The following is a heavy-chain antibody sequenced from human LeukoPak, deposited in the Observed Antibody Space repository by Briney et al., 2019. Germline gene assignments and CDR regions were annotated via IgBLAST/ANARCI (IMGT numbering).Heavy chain of an antibody. CDR2: IRYDGSNK. V-gene: IGHV3-30*02. CDR1: GFTFKNAW. D-gene: IGHD2-2*01. Sequence: GGSLRLSCEASGFTFKNAWMIWVRQAPGKGLEWVAFIRYDGSNKYYADSVKGRFTISRDNSKNTLYLQMNSLRAEDTAVYYCAKDRCSSTSCYAGPLDYWGQGTLVTVSS. CDR3: AKDRCSSTSCYAGPLDY. J-gene: IGHJ4*02.